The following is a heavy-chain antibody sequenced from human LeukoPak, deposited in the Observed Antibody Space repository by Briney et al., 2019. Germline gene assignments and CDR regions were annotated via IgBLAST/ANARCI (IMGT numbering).Heavy chain of an antibody. D-gene: IGHD3-9*01. Sequence: SETLSLTCTVSGGSISSYYWSWIRQPPGKGLEWIGNIYHSGITYYTPSLKSRVTISVDTSKNQFYLKLSSVTAADTAVYYCARAVGSFDWLPLFDYWGQGTLVTVSS. CDR1: GGSISSYY. CDR3: ARAVGSFDWLPLFDY. CDR2: IYHSGIT. J-gene: IGHJ4*02. V-gene: IGHV4-59*08.